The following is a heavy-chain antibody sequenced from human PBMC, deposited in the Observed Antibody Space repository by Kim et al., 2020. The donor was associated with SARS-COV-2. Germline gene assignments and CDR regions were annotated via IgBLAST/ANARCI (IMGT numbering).Heavy chain of an antibody. CDR3: ARFHSGSSDF. D-gene: IGHD1-26*01. CDR1: GGSFSSSSYY. CDR2: IYFSGSA. J-gene: IGHJ4*02. Sequence: SETLSLTCTVSGGSFSSSSYYWGWIRQPPGKGLEWFGSIYFSGSAYYNPSLKSRVTISVDTSKNQFSLKLNSVTAADTAVYYCARFHSGSSDFWGQGTLVTVSS. V-gene: IGHV4-39*01.